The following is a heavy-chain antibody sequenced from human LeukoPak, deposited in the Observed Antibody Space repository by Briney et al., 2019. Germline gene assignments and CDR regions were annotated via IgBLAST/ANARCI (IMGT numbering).Heavy chain of an antibody. Sequence: ASVKVSCKASGGTFSSYAISWVRQAPGQGLEWMGRIILIFGTANYAQKFQGRVTITTDESTSTAYMELSSLRSEDTAVYYCARDCSGGSCPTVEYFQHWGQGTLVTVSS. D-gene: IGHD2-15*01. CDR2: IILIFGTA. CDR1: GGTFSSYA. V-gene: IGHV1-69*05. CDR3: ARDCSGGSCPTVEYFQH. J-gene: IGHJ1*01.